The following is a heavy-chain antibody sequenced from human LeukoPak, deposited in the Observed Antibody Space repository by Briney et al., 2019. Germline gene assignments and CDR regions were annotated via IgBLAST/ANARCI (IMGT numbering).Heavy chain of an antibody. V-gene: IGHV1-8*01. D-gene: IGHD3-10*01. CDR3: ARNPQESGWFDP. CDR1: GYTFTSYD. J-gene: IGHJ5*02. Sequence: ASVKVSCKASGYTFTSYDIHWVRQVPGQGLEWMGWMNPSSGYTGYAQKFEGRVTMTRDTSISTAYLELTSLTSDDTAVYYCARNPQESGWFDPWGQGTQVIVSS. CDR2: MNPSSGYT.